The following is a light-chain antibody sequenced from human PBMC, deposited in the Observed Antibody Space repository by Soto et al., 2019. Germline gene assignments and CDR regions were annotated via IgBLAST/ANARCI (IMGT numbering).Light chain of an antibody. CDR2: DAS. J-gene: IGKJ1*01. Sequence: DIQMTQSPSTLSASVGDRVTITCRASESISGWLAWYQQKPGEAPKLLIYDASTLESGVPSRFGGSGSETQFTLTISSLQPEDFATYYCPQHYTYTWTFGQGTKVDIK. CDR1: ESISGW. CDR3: PQHYTYTWT. V-gene: IGKV1-5*01.